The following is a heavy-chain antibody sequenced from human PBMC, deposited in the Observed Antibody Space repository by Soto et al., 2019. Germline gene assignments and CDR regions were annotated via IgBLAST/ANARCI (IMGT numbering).Heavy chain of an antibody. D-gene: IGHD5-12*01. CDR3: ASTIRDGYNYYFDY. V-gene: IGHV3-53*01. CDR2: IYSGGNT. Sequence: VGSLTLSCAASGFTVSTNYMGWVRQAPGKGLEWVSVIYSGGNTYYTDSVKGRFTISRDDSKNTLYLQMNSLRAEDTAVYYCASTIRDGYNYYFDYWGQGTLVTVSS. J-gene: IGHJ4*02. CDR1: GFTVSTNY.